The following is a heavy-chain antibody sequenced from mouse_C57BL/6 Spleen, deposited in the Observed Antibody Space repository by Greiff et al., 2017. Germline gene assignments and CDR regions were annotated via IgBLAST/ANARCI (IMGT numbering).Heavy chain of an antibody. D-gene: IGHD1-1*01. V-gene: IGHV1-55*01. CDR1: GYTFTSYW. CDR2: IYPGSGST. J-gene: IGHJ2*01. Sequence: QVHVKQPGAELVKPGASVKMSCKASGYTFTSYWITWVKQRPGQGLEWIGDIYPGSGSTNYNEKFKSKATLTVDTSSSTAYMQLSSLTSEDSAVYYCARWHYGSSYGYFDYWGQGTTLTVSS. CDR3: ARWHYGSSYGYFDY.